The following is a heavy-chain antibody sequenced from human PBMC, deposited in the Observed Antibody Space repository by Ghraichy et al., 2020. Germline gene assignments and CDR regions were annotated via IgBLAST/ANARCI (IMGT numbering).Heavy chain of an antibody. CDR3: TSDYTA. CDR1: GFTFSNAW. Sequence: GESLNISCAASGFTFSNAWMSWVRQAPGKGLEWVGRIKTKTEGGTTDYAAPVKGRFTISRDDSKNTVYLQMNSLKSEDTAVYYCTSDYTAWGQGTLVTVSS. J-gene: IGHJ5*02. V-gene: IGHV3-15*01. CDR2: IKTKTEGGTT.